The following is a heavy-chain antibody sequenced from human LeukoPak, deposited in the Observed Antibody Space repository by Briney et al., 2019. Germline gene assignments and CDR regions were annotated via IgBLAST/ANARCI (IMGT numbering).Heavy chain of an antibody. Sequence: GASVKVSCKASGYTFTSYGISWVRQAPGQGLEWMGWISAYNGNTNYAQKLQGRVTMTKDTSTSTAYMELRSLRSDDTAVYYCARGTEDCSSTSCLGALDAFDIWGQGTMVTVSS. CDR3: ARGTEDCSSTSCLGALDAFDI. D-gene: IGHD2-2*01. V-gene: IGHV1-18*01. CDR2: ISAYNGNT. CDR1: GYTFTSYG. J-gene: IGHJ3*02.